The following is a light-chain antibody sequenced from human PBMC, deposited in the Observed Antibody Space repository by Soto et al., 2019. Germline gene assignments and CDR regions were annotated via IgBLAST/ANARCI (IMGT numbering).Light chain of an antibody. CDR3: QQFGSSPLT. V-gene: IGKV3-20*01. CDR2: GAS. Sequence: ETLMTQSPATLSVSPGERATLSCRAGQSVNNNLAWYQQKLGQAPRVLIFGASLRATGIPDRFSGSGSGTHFTLTISRLEPEDFAVYYCQQFGSSPLTFGGGTKVDIK. CDR1: QSVNNN. J-gene: IGKJ4*01.